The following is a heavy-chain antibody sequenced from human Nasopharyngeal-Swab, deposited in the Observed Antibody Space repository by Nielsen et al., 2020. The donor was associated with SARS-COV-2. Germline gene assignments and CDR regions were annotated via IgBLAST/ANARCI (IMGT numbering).Heavy chain of an antibody. D-gene: IGHD3-3*01. V-gene: IGHV1-18*01. CDR3: ARDDSSNYDFWSGYYTSSDY. CDR1: GYTFTSYG. CDR2: ISAYNGNT. J-gene: IGHJ4*02. Sequence: ASVKVSCKASGYTFTSYGISWVRQAPGQGLEWMGWISAYNGNTNYAQKLQGRVTMTTDTSTSTAYMELRSLRSADTAVYYCARDDSSNYDFWSGYYTSSDYWGQGTLVTVSS.